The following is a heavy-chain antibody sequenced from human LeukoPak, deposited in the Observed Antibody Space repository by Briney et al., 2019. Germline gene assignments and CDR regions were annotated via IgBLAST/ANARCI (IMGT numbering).Heavy chain of an antibody. Sequence: PSETLSLTCTVSGGSISSGSYYWSWLRQPAGKGLEWLGRIYTSGSTNYNPSLKSRVTISVDTSKNQFSLKLSSVTAADTAVYYCARGLDYDSSDLLDYWGQGTLVTVSS. CDR1: GGSISSGSYY. CDR3: ARGLDYDSSDLLDY. D-gene: IGHD3-22*01. V-gene: IGHV4-61*02. J-gene: IGHJ4*02. CDR2: IYTSGST.